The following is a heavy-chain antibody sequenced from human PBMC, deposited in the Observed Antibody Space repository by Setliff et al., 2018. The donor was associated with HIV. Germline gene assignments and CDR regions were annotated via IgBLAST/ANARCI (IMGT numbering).Heavy chain of an antibody. CDR1: GASISYGGHY. V-gene: IGHV4-61*02. CDR2: SHSGGNT. D-gene: IGHD3-10*01. J-gene: IGHJ6*03. Sequence: SETLSLTCTVSGASISYGGHYWSWIRQPAGKGLEWIGRSHSGGNTNYNPSLNSRLTISVDTSKNQLSLKLTSVTAADTAVYYCARGRDGELFTKEGNYYYYIDVWGKGTTVTVSS. CDR3: ARGRDGELFTKEGNYYYYIDV.